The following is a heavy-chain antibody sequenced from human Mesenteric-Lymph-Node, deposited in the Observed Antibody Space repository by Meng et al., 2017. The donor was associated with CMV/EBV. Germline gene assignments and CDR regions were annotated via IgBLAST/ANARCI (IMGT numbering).Heavy chain of an antibody. Sequence: ASVKVSCKASGYTFTGCYIHWVRQAPGQGLEWMGWINPNSGGTNYAQKFQGRVTMTRDTSISTAYMELSRLRSDDTAVYYCARDSSGYLGYWGQGTLVTVSS. CDR3: ARDSSGYLGY. CDR2: INPNSGGT. J-gene: IGHJ4*02. V-gene: IGHV1-2*02. D-gene: IGHD3-22*01. CDR1: GYTFTGCY.